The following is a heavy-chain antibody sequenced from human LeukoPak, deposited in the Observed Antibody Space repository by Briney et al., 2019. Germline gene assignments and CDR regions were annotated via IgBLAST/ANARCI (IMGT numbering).Heavy chain of an antibody. V-gene: IGHV3-21*01. D-gene: IGHD3-22*01. CDR3: AGSDTIGYSPREWDYWYFDL. CDR2: ISSGSTYI. J-gene: IGHJ2*01. CDR1: GITFNRYS. Sequence: GGSLRLSCAASGITFNRYSMNWVHQAPGKGLEWVSSISSGSTYIYYADSVKGRFTISRDNAKNSLYLQIYSLRAEDTAVYYCAGSDTIGYSPREWDYWYFDLWGRGTLVTVSS.